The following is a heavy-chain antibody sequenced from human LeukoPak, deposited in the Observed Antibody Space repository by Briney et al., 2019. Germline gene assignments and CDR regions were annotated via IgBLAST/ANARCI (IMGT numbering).Heavy chain of an antibody. V-gene: IGHV4-59*08. CDR1: RDSIRSYH. Sequence: SETLSLTCTVSRDSIRSYHWTWIRQPPGRGLEWIGYVYYHGSTNYNPSFRSRVTISLDASNHQFSLKLSSVTAADTAPYYCATHPRHCSGGTCYSIDYWGQGTLVSVSS. J-gene: IGHJ4*02. CDR3: ATHPRHCSGGTCYSIDY. D-gene: IGHD2-15*01. CDR2: VYYHGST.